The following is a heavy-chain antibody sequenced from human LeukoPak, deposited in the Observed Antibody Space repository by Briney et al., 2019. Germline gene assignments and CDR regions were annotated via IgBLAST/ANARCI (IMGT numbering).Heavy chain of an antibody. V-gene: IGHV3-11*04. CDR2: ISSSGSTI. CDR1: GFTFSDYY. D-gene: IGHD6-6*01. Sequence: GGSLRLSCAASGFTFSDYYMSWIRQAPGKGLEWVSYISSSGSTIYYADSVKGRFTISRDNAKNSLYLQMNSLRAEDTAVYYCARSGPQAARSNWFDPWGQGTLVTVSS. CDR3: ARSGPQAARSNWFDP. J-gene: IGHJ5*02.